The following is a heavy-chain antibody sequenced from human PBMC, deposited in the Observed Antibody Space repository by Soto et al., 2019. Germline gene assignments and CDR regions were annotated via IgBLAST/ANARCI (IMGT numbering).Heavy chain of an antibody. J-gene: IGHJ4*02. CDR1: GGSFSGYY. CDR2: INHSGST. Sequence: KQSQTLSLTCAVYGGSFSGYYWSWIRQPPGKGLEWIGEINHSGSTNYNPSLKSRVTISVDTSKNQFSLKLSSVTAADTAVYYCARGSSGSYYFDYWGQGTLVTVSS. V-gene: IGHV4-34*01. D-gene: IGHD3-10*01. CDR3: ARGSSGSYYFDY.